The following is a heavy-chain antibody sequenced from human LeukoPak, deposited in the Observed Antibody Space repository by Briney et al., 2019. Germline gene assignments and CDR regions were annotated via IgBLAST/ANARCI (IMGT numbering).Heavy chain of an antibody. D-gene: IGHD3-22*01. CDR1: GFTFSTYE. V-gene: IGHV3-48*03. CDR3: ASQDYYDSSGSDY. J-gene: IGHJ4*02. Sequence: GGSVRLSCAASGFTFSTYEMNWVRQAPGKGLEWVSYISNGDGTIKYADSVKGRFTISRDNAKNSLYLQMNSLRVEDTAVYYCASQDYYDSSGSDYWGQGTLVTVSS. CDR2: ISNGDGTI.